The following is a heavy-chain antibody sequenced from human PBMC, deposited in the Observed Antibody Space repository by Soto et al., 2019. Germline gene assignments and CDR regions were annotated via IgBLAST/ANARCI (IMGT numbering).Heavy chain of an antibody. V-gene: IGHV6-1*01. J-gene: IGHJ6*02. CDR2: TYYRSKWYK. CDR3: ARAPGYDHYHYYGMDV. Sequence: QVQLQQSGPGLVKPSQTLSLTCAISGDSVSSNSAAWNWIRQSPSRGLEPLGRTYYRSKWYKDSSVSVYIRITINLDTSKNKFSLQLNSVTPADTAVYYCARAPGYDHYHYYGMDVWGQGTTVTVSS. D-gene: IGHD3-3*01. CDR1: GDSVSSNSAA.